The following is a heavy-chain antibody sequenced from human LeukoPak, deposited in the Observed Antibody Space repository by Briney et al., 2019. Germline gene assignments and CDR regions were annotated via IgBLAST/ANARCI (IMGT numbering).Heavy chain of an antibody. CDR1: GFTFSDYW. D-gene: IGHD4-17*01. V-gene: IGHV3-7*01. CDR2: IKQDGNER. CDR3: ARDQGGALDY. Sequence: GGTLRLSCAASGFTFSDYWMAWVRQSPGKGLEWVANIKQDGNERNYVDSVRGRFTISRDNAKSSLFLQMSSLRVDDTAVYYCARDQGGALDYWGQGSLVTVSS. J-gene: IGHJ4*02.